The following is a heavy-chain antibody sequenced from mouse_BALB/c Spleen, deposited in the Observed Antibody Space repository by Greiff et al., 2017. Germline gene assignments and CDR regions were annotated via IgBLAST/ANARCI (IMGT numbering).Heavy chain of an antibody. J-gene: IGHJ4*01. Sequence: VKLMESGAELVRPGTSVKVSCKASGYAFTNYLIEWVKQRPGQGLEWIGVINPGSGGTNYNEKFKGKATLTADKSSSTAYMQLSSLTSDDSAVYFCARRLRYYAMDYWGQGTSVTVSS. CDR3: ARRLRYYAMDY. D-gene: IGHD2-2*01. CDR1: GYAFTNYL. CDR2: INPGSGGT. V-gene: IGHV1-54*01.